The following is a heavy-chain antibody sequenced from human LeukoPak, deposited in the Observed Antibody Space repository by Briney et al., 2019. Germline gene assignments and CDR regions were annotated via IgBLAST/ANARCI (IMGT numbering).Heavy chain of an antibody. J-gene: IGHJ5*02. D-gene: IGHD3-10*01. CDR3: ARDRMDRAMVRGVIVYNWFDP. V-gene: IGHV1-3*01. CDR1: GYTFTSYA. Sequence: ASVKVSCKASGYTFTSYAMHWVRQAPGQRLEWMGWINAGNGNTKYSQKFQGGVTITRDTSASTAYMELSSLRSEDTAVYYCARDRMDRAMVRGVIVYNWFDPWGQGTLVTVSS. CDR2: INAGNGNT.